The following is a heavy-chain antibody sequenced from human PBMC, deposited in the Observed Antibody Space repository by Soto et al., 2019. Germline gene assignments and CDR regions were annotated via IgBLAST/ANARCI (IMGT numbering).Heavy chain of an antibody. V-gene: IGHV4-34*01. CDR2: VKDGGHT. J-gene: IGHJ1*01. Sequence: QVQLQQWGAGLLKPSETLSLNCAVTGGSLCGYYWSWIRQPPGKGLEWIGEVKDGGHTNYRPSLRGRVTISSDTSNNQFSLRLNSVTAADTSVYYCVRGQEGVVATHWDQGSLVTVSS. CDR1: GGSLCGYY. CDR3: VRGQEGVVATH. D-gene: IGHD5-12*01.